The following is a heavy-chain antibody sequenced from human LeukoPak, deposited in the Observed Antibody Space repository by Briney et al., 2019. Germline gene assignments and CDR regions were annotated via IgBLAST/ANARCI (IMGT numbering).Heavy chain of an antibody. CDR1: GFTFSSYW. D-gene: IGHD1-26*01. CDR3: ARDGGSYYGYNWFDP. Sequence: GGSLRLSCAASGFTFSSYWMHWVRQAPGKGLVWVSRINSDGSSTSYADSVKGRFTISRDNAKNTLYLQMNSLRAEDTAVYYCARDGGSYYGYNWFDPWGQGTLVTVSS. J-gene: IGHJ5*02. CDR2: INSDGSST. V-gene: IGHV3-74*01.